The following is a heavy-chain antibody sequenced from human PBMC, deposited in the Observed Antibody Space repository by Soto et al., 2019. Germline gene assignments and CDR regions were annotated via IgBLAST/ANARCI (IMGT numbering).Heavy chain of an antibody. J-gene: IGHJ4*02. D-gene: IGHD6-19*01. V-gene: IGHV3-74*01. CDR2: INSDGSST. CDR3: AVAVAGPTAIGY. Sequence: EVQLVESGGGLVQPGGSLRLSCAASGFTFSSFWMHWVRQAPGKGLVWVSRINSDGSSTSYADSVKGRFTISRDNAKNTLYLQMNSLRAEDTAVYYCAVAVAGPTAIGYWGQGTLVTVSS. CDR1: GFTFSSFW.